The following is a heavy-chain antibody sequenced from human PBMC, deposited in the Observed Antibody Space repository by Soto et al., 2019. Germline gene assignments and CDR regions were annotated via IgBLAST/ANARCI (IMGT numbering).Heavy chain of an antibody. J-gene: IGHJ4*02. V-gene: IGHV4-61*01. CDR3: ARDQGIAVAVFDY. Sequence: QVQLQESGPGLVKPSETLSLTCTVSGGSVTGASYYWSWIRQPPGKGLEWIGYIYYSGSTNYNPSLKSPFTISVDTSKNQLSLKLNSVTAADTAVYYCARDQGIAVAVFDYWGQGTLVTVSS. CDR2: IYYSGST. D-gene: IGHD6-19*01. CDR1: GGSVTGASYY.